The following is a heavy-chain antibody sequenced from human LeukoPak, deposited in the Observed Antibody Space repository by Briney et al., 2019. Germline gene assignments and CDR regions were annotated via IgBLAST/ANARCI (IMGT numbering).Heavy chain of an antibody. D-gene: IGHD6-6*01. CDR2: INPNSGGT. J-gene: IGHJ6*02. CDR1: GYTFTSYY. CDR3: AREGDSSSSAGYDYYYYYGMDV. Sequence: RASVKVYCKASGYTFTSYYMHWVRQAPGQGLEWMGWINPNSGGTNYAQKFQGRVTMTRDTSISTAYMELSRLRSDDTAVYYCAREGDSSSSAGYDYYYYYGMDVWGQGTTVTVSS. V-gene: IGHV1-2*02.